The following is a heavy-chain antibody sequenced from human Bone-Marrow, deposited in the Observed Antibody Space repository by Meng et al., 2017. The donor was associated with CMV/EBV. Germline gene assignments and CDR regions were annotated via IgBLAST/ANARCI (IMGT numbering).Heavy chain of an antibody. CDR2: ISYDGTNK. J-gene: IGHJ5*02. CDR1: GFTFSSYA. Sequence: GGSLRLSCAASGFTFSSYAMHWVRQAPGKGLEWVAVISYDGTNKYYADSVKGRFTISRDNAKNSLYLQMNSLRAEDTAVYYCARDVGVIVVVPAAISWFDPWGQGTLVTVSS. D-gene: IGHD2-2*01. CDR3: ARDVGVIVVVPAAISWFDP. V-gene: IGHV3-30-3*01.